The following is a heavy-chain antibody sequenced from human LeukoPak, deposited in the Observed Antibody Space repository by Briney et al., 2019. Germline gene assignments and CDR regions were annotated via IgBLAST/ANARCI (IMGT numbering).Heavy chain of an antibody. J-gene: IGHJ4*02. CDR1: GFTVSSNY. CDR3: AKWPEGATPKFHY. Sequence: PGGSLRLSCATSGFTVSSNYMSWVRQAPGKGLEWVSVIYSGGSTYYPDSVRGRFTISRDNSKNTLHLQMDSLRAEDTAIYYCAKWPEGATPKFHYWGQGTLVTVSS. D-gene: IGHD1-26*01. V-gene: IGHV3-53*01. CDR2: IYSGGST.